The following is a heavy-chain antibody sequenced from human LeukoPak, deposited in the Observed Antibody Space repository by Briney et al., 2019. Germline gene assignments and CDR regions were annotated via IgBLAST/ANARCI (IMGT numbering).Heavy chain of an antibody. J-gene: IGHJ4*02. Sequence: ASVKVTCKASGYTFTGYYMHWVRQAPGQGLEWMGRINPNSGGTNYAQKFQGRVTMTRDTSISTAYMELSRLRSDDTAVYYCARESYGLSLNYWGQGTLVTVSS. D-gene: IGHD5-18*01. CDR1: GYTFTGYY. V-gene: IGHV1-2*06. CDR2: INPNSGGT. CDR3: ARESYGLSLNY.